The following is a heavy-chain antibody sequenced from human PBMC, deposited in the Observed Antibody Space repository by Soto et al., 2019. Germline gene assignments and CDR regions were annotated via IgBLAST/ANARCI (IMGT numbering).Heavy chain of an antibody. Sequence: LRLSCAASGFTFSSYSMNWVRQAPGKGLEWVSSISSSSSYIYYADSVKGRFTISRDNAKNSLYLQMNSLRAEDTAVYYCAREGINNYNEYYFDSWGQGTVVTVSS. D-gene: IGHD4-4*01. CDR2: ISSSSSYI. J-gene: IGHJ4*02. CDR3: AREGINNYNEYYFDS. CDR1: GFTFSSYS. V-gene: IGHV3-21*01.